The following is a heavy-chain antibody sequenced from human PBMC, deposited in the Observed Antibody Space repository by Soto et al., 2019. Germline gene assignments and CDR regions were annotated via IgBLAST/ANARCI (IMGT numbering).Heavy chain of an antibody. J-gene: IGHJ4*02. V-gene: IGHV3-7*01. Sequence: GGSLRLSCAASGFIFRNFWMDWVRQAPGKGLEWVANISPDGREKHYVDSVKGRFTISRDNAKNSLYLQMSSLTAEDSALYYCSRSLASRGQGTLVTVSS. CDR3: SRSLAS. CDR1: GFIFRNFW. CDR2: ISPDGREK.